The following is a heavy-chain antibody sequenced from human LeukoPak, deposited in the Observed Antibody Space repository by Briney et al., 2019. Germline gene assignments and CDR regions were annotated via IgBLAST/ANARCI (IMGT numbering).Heavy chain of an antibody. Sequence: GGSLRLSCAASGFTFSSYAMSWVRQAPGKGLDWVSAISGSGGSTYYADSVKGRFTISRDNSKNTLYLRMNSLRAEDTAVYYCAKPSEGVVAARGGAFDIWGQGTMVTVSS. CDR3: AKPSEGVVAARGGAFDI. V-gene: IGHV3-23*01. CDR1: GFTFSSYA. D-gene: IGHD2-15*01. CDR2: ISGSGGST. J-gene: IGHJ3*02.